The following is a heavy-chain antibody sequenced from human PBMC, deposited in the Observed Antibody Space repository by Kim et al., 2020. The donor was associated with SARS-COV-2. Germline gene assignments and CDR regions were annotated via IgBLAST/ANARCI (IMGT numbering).Heavy chain of an antibody. CDR3: ARDRDDILTGYYGYYYYGMDV. J-gene: IGHJ6*02. D-gene: IGHD3-9*01. V-gene: IGHV3-11*05. Sequence: RFTISRDNAKNSLYLQMSSLRAEDTAVYYCARDRDDILTGYYGYYYYGMDVWGQGTTVTVSS.